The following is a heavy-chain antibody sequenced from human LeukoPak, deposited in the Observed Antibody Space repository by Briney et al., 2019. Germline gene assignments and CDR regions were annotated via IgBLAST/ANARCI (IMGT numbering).Heavy chain of an antibody. Sequence: ASVKASCKASGYTFTGYYMHWVRQAPGQGLEWMGWISAYNGNTNYAQKLQGRVTMTTDTSTSTAYMELRSLRSDDTAVYYCARDPSYCSGGSCYFGAFDIWGQGTMVTVSS. V-gene: IGHV1-18*04. J-gene: IGHJ3*02. D-gene: IGHD2-15*01. CDR3: ARDPSYCSGGSCYFGAFDI. CDR1: GYTFTGYY. CDR2: ISAYNGNT.